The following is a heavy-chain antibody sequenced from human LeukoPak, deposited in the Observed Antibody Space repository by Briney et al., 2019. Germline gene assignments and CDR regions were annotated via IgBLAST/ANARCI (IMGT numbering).Heavy chain of an antibody. CDR2: IFHRGGT. CDR1: GGSFSGYY. J-gene: IGHJ4*02. D-gene: IGHD2-15*01. Sequence: NSSETLSLTCAVYGGSFSGYYWSWIRQPPGKGLEWIGYIFHRGGTSYNPSLKSRILFSVDTSQNQFSLKLNSVTAADTAVYYCVREILYCSGGSCYRGPFDNWGQGTLVTVSA. V-gene: IGHV4-34*09. CDR3: VREILYCSGGSCYRGPFDN.